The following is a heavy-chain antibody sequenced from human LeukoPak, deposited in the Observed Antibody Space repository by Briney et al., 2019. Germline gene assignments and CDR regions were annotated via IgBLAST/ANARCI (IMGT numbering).Heavy chain of an antibody. CDR3: AKISGGAVAGNFDI. CDR2: ISGSGGNT. J-gene: IGHJ3*02. V-gene: IGHV3-23*01. CDR1: GFTFSSYA. D-gene: IGHD6-19*01. Sequence: GGSLRLSCAASGFTFSSYAMSWVRQAPGKGLEWVSAISGSGGNTYYADSVKGRLTISRDNSKNTLYLQMNTLRAEDTAVYFCAKISGGAVAGNFDIWGQGTMVTVSS.